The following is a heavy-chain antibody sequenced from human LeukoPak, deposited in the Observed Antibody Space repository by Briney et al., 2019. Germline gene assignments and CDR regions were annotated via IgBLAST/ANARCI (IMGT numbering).Heavy chain of an antibody. CDR2: INAGNGNT. V-gene: IGHV1-3*01. J-gene: IGHJ4*02. Sequence: ASVKVSCKASGYTFTSYAMHWVRQAPGQRLEWMGWINAGNGNTKYSQKFQGRVTITRDTSACTAYMELSSLRSEDTAVYYCARGRRYCSGGSCYDRSIDYWGQGTLVTVSS. D-gene: IGHD2-15*01. CDR3: ARGRRYCSGGSCYDRSIDY. CDR1: GYTFTSYA.